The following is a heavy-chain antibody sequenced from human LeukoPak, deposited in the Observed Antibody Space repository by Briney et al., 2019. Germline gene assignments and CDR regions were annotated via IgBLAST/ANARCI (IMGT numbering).Heavy chain of an antibody. Sequence: GGSLRLSCAASGFTFTSYWMSWVRQAPGKGLEWVAVIWYDGSNKYYADSVKGRFTISRDNSKNTLYLQMNSLRAEDTAVYYCARGLLVGATSFDYWGQGTLVTVSS. V-gene: IGHV3-33*08. CDR2: IWYDGSNK. CDR1: GFTFTSYW. J-gene: IGHJ4*02. D-gene: IGHD1-26*01. CDR3: ARGLLVGATSFDY.